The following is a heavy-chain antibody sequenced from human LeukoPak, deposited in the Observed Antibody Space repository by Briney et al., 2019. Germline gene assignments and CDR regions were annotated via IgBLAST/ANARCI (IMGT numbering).Heavy chain of an antibody. CDR1: GYSISSGYF. J-gene: IGHJ5*02. CDR3: ARHVSYDSSRSHWGGFDP. CDR2: IYQSGTT. V-gene: IGHV4-38-2*01. Sequence: SQTMSLTCAVSGYSISSGYFWGWIRQPPGKGLEWIVSIYQSGTTYYNPSLKSRVTISVDTSKNQFSLKLSSVTAADAAVYYCARHVSYDSSRSHWGGFDPWGQGTLVTVSS. D-gene: IGHD3-22*01.